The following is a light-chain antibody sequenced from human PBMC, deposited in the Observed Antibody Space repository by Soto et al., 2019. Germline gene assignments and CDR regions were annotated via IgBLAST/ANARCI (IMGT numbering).Light chain of an antibody. Sequence: DIQMTQAPSSLSASVGDRVTITCRASQSISTYVNWYQQKPGVAPYLLIYVASSLQSGVPSRFSGSGSGTDFTLTISSLQPEDFATYYCQQSFNTPYTFGQGTKLEIK. CDR3: QQSFNTPYT. V-gene: IGKV1-39*01. CDR2: VAS. CDR1: QSISTY. J-gene: IGKJ2*01.